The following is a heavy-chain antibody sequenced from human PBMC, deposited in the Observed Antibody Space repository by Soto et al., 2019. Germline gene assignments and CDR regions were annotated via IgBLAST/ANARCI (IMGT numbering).Heavy chain of an antibody. CDR3: ARGREQLVLYGMDV. V-gene: IGHV4-59*01. J-gene: IGHJ6*02. Sequence: QVQLQESGPGLVKPSETLSLTCTVPGGSISSYYWSWIRQPPGKGLEWIGYIYYSGNTNYNPSRKSRVTISVDTSKNQCCLKLSSVTAADTAVYYCARGREQLVLYGMDVWGQGTTVTVSS. CDR2: IYYSGNT. D-gene: IGHD6-6*01. CDR1: GGSISSYY.